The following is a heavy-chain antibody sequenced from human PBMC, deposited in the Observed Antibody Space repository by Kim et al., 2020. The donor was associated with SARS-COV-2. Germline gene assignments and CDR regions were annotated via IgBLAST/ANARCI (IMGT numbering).Heavy chain of an antibody. J-gene: IGHJ5*02. Sequence: SQTLSLTFSISFYIFSINISAFNWIKQSPSRGLEWRGRTDYMSNLYNYYSLTFRSLITINPYPSKNQFSLQLNSVTPDDTAVYYCSRGIAAGRFDPWGQGTLVTVSS. CDR2: TDYMSNLYN. CDR3: SRGIAAGRFDP. D-gene: IGHD6-25*01. CDR1: FYIFSINISA. V-gene: IGHV6-1*01.